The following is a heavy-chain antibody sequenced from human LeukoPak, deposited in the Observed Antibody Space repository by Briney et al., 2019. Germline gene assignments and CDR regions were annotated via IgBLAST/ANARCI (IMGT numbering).Heavy chain of an antibody. V-gene: IGHV1-69*05. J-gene: IGHJ5*02. CDR2: IIPIFGTA. CDR1: GGTFSSYA. Sequence: SVKVSCKASGGTFSSYAISWVRQAPGQGLEWMGGIIPIFGTANYAQKFQGRVTITTDESTSTAYMEPSSLRSEDTAVYYCARSPLYYDFWSGENWFDPWGQGTLVTVSS. D-gene: IGHD3-3*01. CDR3: ARSPLYYDFWSGENWFDP.